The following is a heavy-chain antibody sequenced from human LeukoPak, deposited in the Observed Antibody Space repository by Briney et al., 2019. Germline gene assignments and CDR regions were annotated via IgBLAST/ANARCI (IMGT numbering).Heavy chain of an antibody. CDR2: IYYSGST. J-gene: IGHJ5*02. CDR1: GGSISSYY. D-gene: IGHD1-20*01. Sequence: SETLSLTCTVSGGSISSYYWSWIRQPPGKGLEGIGYIYYSGSTNYNPSLKSRVTISVDTSKNQFSLKLSSVTAADTAVYYCARASNRYNWNVSWFDPWGQGTLVTVSS. V-gene: IGHV4-59*01. CDR3: ARASNRYNWNVSWFDP.